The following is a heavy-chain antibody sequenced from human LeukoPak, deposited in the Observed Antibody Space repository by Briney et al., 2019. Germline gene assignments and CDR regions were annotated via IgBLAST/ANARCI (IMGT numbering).Heavy chain of an antibody. V-gene: IGHV3-21*06. J-gene: IGHJ4*02. D-gene: IGHD3-16*01. CDR1: GFTFSTFA. Sequence: KSGGSLRLSCAASGFTFSTFAMHWVRLSPGKGLEWVSSITGGGPYILYADSVKRRFTISRDNTKNLLYLEMNSLRAEDTAMYYCVRDVGAVRGEVYFDYWGQGTLVTVSS. CDR3: VRDVGAVRGEVYFDY. CDR2: ITGGGPYI.